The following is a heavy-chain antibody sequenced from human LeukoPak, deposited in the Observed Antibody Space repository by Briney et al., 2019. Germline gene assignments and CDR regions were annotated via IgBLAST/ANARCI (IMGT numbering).Heavy chain of an antibody. J-gene: IGHJ3*02. D-gene: IGHD2-15*01. V-gene: IGHV3-53*01. CDR3: ARDGGRDTAFDI. CDR1: VFAVSSNY. Sequence: GGSLRLSCAVSVFAVSSNYMSWVRQAPGKGLEWVSVIYSDGTTNSADSVKGRFIISRDNSKNTVYLQMNSLRAEDTAVYYCARDGGRDTAFDIWGQGTMVTVSS. CDR2: IYSDGTT.